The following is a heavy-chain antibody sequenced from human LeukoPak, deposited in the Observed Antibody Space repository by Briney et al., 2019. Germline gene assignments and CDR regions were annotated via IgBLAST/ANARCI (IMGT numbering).Heavy chain of an antibody. V-gene: IGHV3-23*01. CDR2: ASGGGTSA. J-gene: IGHJ4*02. CDR1: GFTVSSYA. Sequence: GGSLRFSCGASGFTVSSYAMSWVRQAPVKGLEWVSGASGGGTSAFYVDSVKGRFTISRDNSKNTLYLQMNSLAAEDTALYYCAKALRGSNGYEVSDYWGQGTLVAVSS. CDR3: AKALRGSNGYEVSDY. D-gene: IGHD5-12*01.